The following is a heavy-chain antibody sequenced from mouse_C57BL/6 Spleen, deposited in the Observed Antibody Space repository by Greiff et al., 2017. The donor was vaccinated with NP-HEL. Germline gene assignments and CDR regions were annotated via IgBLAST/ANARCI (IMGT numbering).Heavy chain of an antibody. CDR1: GYTFTSYW. J-gene: IGHJ1*03. CDR3: ARRYYGSSYGYFDV. D-gene: IGHD1-1*01. V-gene: IGHV1-55*01. CDR2: IYPGSGST. Sequence: QVQLQQPGAQLVKPGASVKMSCKASGYTFTSYWLTWVKQRPGQGLEWIGDIYPGSGSTNYNEKFKSKATLTVDTSSSTAYMQLSSLTSEDSAVYYCARRYYGSSYGYFDVWGTGTTVTVSS.